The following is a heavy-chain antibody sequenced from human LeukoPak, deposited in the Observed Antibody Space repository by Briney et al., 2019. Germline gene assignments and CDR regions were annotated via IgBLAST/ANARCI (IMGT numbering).Heavy chain of an antibody. V-gene: IGHV1-24*01. J-gene: IGHJ4*02. D-gene: IGHD3-16*01. CDR2: FDPEDGET. CDR1: GYTLTELS. CDR3: ATGTLISY. Sequence: SVTVSCKVSGYTLTELSMHWVRQAPGKGLEGVGGFDPEDGETIYAQKFQDRVTMTEDTSTATAYMELSSLRSEDTAVYYCATGTLISYWGQGTLVTVSS.